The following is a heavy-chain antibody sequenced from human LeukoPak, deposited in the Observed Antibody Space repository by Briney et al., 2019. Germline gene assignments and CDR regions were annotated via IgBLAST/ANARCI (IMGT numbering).Heavy chain of an antibody. J-gene: IGHJ5*02. CDR1: GGSFSGYY. V-gene: IGHV4-34*01. CDR3: ARLFNWFDP. D-gene: IGHD2-21*01. Sequence: SETLSLTCAVYGGSFSGYYWSWIRQPPGKGLEWIGEINHSGSTNYNPSLKSRVTMSVDTSKNQFSLKLSSVTAADTAAYYCARLFNWFDPWGQGTLVTVSS. CDR2: INHSGST.